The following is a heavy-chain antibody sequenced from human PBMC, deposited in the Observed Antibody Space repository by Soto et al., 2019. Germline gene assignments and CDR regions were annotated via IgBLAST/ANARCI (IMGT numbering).Heavy chain of an antibody. Sequence: QVQLVESGGGVVQPGRSLRLSCAASGFTFSSYAMHWVRQAPGKGLDWVAVISYDGSNKYYADSVKGRFTISRDNSKNTLYLQMNSLRAEDTAVYYCARVDDSSGYAAFDIWGQGTMVTVSS. CDR2: ISYDGSNK. D-gene: IGHD3-22*01. J-gene: IGHJ3*02. CDR3: ARVDDSSGYAAFDI. CDR1: GFTFSSYA. V-gene: IGHV3-30-3*01.